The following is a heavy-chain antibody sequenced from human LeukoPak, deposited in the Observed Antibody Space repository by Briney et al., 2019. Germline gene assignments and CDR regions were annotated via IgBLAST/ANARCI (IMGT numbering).Heavy chain of an antibody. CDR3: ARDGGLLWFGERAYDY. Sequence: KPSETLSLTCTVSGGSISSYYWSWIRQPPGKGLEWIGYIYYSGSTNYNPSLKSRVTISVDTSKNQFSLKLSSVTAADTAVYYCARDGGLLWFGERAYDYWGQGTLVTVSS. CDR2: IYYSGST. D-gene: IGHD3-10*01. CDR1: GGSISSYY. J-gene: IGHJ4*02. V-gene: IGHV4-59*12.